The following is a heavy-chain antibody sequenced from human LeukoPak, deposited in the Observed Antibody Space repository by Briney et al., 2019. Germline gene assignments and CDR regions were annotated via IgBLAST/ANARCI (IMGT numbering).Heavy chain of an antibody. D-gene: IGHD3-10*01. V-gene: IGHV3-9*01. CDR3: AKDIAITMVRGVMDY. CDR1: GFTFDDYA. Sequence: PGGSLRLSCAASGFTFDDYAMHWVWQAPGKGLEWVSGISWNSGSIGYADSVKGRFTISRDNAKNSLYLQMNSLRAEDTALYYCAKDIAITMVRGVMDYWGQGTLVTVSS. CDR2: ISWNSGSI. J-gene: IGHJ4*02.